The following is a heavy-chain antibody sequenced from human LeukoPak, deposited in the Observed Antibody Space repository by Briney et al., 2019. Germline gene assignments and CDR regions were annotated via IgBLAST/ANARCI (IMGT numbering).Heavy chain of an antibody. V-gene: IGHV4-4*07. CDR3: ARGETTVTTFDY. CDR2: IYTSGST. Sequence: SETLSLTCTVSGXSISSYYWSWIRQPAGKGQEWIGRIYTSGSTNYNPSLKSRVTMSVDTSKNQFSLKLSSVTAADTAVYYCARGETTVTTFDYWGQGTLVTVSS. D-gene: IGHD4-17*01. CDR1: GXSISSYY. J-gene: IGHJ4*02.